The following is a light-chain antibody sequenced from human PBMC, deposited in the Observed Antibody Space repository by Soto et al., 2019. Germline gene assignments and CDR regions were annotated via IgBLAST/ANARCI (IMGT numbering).Light chain of an antibody. CDR3: PQYGSSPYT. J-gene: IGKJ2*01. V-gene: IGKV3-20*01. CDR1: QSVSSSY. CDR2: GAS. Sequence: EIVLTQSPGTLSLSPGERATLSCRASQSVSSSYLAWYQQKPGQPPRLLIYGASSRATGIPDRFSGSGSGTDFTLTISSLEPEDFAVFYCPQYGSSPYTFGQGTKLEIK.